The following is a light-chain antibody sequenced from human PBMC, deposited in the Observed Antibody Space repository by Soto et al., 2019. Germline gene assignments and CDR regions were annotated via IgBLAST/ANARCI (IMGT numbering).Light chain of an antibody. J-gene: IGKJ4*01. CDR1: QSVSSSY. CDR2: GAS. CDR3: QQYDNLLRT. V-gene: IGKV3-20*01. Sequence: EIVLTQSPGTLSLSPGERATLSCRASQSVSSSYLAWYQQKPGQAPRLLIYGASSRATGIPDRFTGSGSGAVFTLTISRLEPEDIATYYCQQYDNLLRTFGGGTKVDIK.